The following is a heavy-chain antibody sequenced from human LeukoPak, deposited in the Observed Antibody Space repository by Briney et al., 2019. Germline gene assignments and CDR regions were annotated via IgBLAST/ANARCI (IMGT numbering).Heavy chain of an antibody. J-gene: IGHJ4*01. V-gene: IGHV3-30-3*01. D-gene: IGHD5-24*01. CDR3: ARDRYTYGPGYYFDC. CDR1: GFTLTDYA. Sequence: PGGSLRLSCAASGFTLTDYAIHWVRQAPGKGLEWVATLLYNGNNKYYADFVKGRFTISRDISSNTLYLHMVSLRPEDTAVYYCARDRYTYGPGYYFDCWGHGTLVTVSS. CDR2: LLYNGNNK.